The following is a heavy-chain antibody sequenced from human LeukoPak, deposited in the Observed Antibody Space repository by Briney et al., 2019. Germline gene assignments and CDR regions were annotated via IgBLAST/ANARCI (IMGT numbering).Heavy chain of an antibody. CDR3: AKEGSSGWTPYYYYYMDV. CDR1: EFTFSRYG. Sequence: GGSLRLSCAASEFTFSRYGMHWVRQAPGKGLEWVAFIRYDGSNKYYADSVKGRFTISRDNSKNTLYLQMNSLRAEDTAVYYCAKEGSSGWTPYYYYYMDVWGKGTTVTISS. V-gene: IGHV3-30*02. CDR2: IRYDGSNK. J-gene: IGHJ6*03. D-gene: IGHD6-19*01.